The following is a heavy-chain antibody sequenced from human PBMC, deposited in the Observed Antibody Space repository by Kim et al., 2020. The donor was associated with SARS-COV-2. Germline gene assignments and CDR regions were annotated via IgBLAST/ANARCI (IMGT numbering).Heavy chain of an antibody. CDR1: GASVSGYF. J-gene: IGHJ4*02. CDR3: GRLRDSGWPDY. D-gene: IGHD6-19*01. V-gene: IGHV4-59*08. Sequence: SETLSLTCTVSGASVSGYFWGRFRQPPGRGLEWIGHLHYSVTTVYNPSLKSRLTISLDTSKNQFSLKLSSVTAADTAVYYCGRLRDSGWPDYWGLGNLVT. CDR2: LHYSVTT.